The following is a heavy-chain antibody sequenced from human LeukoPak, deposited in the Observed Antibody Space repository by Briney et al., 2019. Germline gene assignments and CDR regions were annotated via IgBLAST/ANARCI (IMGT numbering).Heavy chain of an antibody. D-gene: IGHD3-10*01. CDR1: GGSTSSYY. CDR3: ARDKGWSYRRESWFDS. J-gene: IGHJ5*01. V-gene: IGHV4-4*07. CDR2: ISTSGIT. Sequence: SETLSLTCTVSGGSTSSYYWSWIRQPAGKGLEWIGRISTSGITNYNPSLKSRVTMSVDTSKNQFSLKLSSVTAADTAVHYCARDKGWSYRRESWFDSWGQGNLVTVSS.